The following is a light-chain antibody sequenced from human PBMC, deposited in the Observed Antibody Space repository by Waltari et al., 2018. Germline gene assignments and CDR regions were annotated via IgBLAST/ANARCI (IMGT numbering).Light chain of an antibody. CDR3: QQYYSTPHT. J-gene: IGKJ2*01. Sequence: DIVMTQSPDSLAVSLGERATLNCKSSQSVLYSSNNKNHLAWYQQKPGQPPKLLIYWASTRESGVPDRFSGSGSGTDFTLTISSLQAEDVAVYYCQQYYSTPHTFGQGTKLEIK. CDR2: WAS. V-gene: IGKV4-1*01. CDR1: QSVLYSSNNKNH.